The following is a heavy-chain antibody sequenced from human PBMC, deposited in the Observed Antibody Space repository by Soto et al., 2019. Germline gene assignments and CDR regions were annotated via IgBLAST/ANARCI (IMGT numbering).Heavy chain of an antibody. CDR1: GGSISSSSYY. D-gene: IGHD3-10*01. CDR3: VRQGIGVLHGLVDV. Sequence: SETLSLTCTVSGGSISSSSYYWGWIRQPPGKGLEWIGSIYYSGSTYYNPSLKSRVAISADTSTKQFSLRLTSVTAADTAVYYCVRQGIGVLHGLVDVWGQGTTVTVSS. J-gene: IGHJ6*02. CDR2: IYYSGST. V-gene: IGHV4-39*07.